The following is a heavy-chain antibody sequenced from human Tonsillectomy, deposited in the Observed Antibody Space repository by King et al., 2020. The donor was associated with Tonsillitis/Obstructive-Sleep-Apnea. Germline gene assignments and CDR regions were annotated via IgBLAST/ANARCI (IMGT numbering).Heavy chain of an antibody. V-gene: IGHV4-59*01. CDR2: IDDSGGI. CDR3: ARELYYDFWSGYFDC. J-gene: IGHJ4*02. CDR1: GGSISSFH. D-gene: IGHD3-3*01. Sequence: VQLQQSGPGLVKPSETLSLTCTVSGGSISSFHWSWIRQPPGKGLEWVGYIDDSGGINYNPSLKSRVTMSVDTSKNQFSLTLSSGTAADTAVYYCARELYYDFWSGYFDCWGQGTLVTVSS.